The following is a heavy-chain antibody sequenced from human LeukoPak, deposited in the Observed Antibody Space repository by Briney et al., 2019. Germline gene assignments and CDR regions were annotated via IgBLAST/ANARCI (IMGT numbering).Heavy chain of an antibody. J-gene: IGHJ4*02. D-gene: IGHD6-6*01. CDR2: IYSDGRT. CDR1: GFTFSTNY. CDR3: AREDSSSSGFFDC. Sequence: GGSLRLSCAASGFTFSTNYVSWVRQAPGKGLEWVSVIYSDGRTYYADSVKGRFIISRDNSKNTLYLQMNSLGAEDTAVYYCAREDSSSSGFFDCWGQGTLVTVSA. V-gene: IGHV3-53*01.